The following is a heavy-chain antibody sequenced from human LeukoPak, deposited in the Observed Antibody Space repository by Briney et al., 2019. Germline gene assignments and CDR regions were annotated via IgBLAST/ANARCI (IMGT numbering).Heavy chain of an antibody. V-gene: IGHV4-59*01. CDR2: IYYSGST. J-gene: IGHJ4*02. CDR1: GGSISSYY. Sequence: PSETLPLTCTVSGGSISSYYWSWIRQPPGKGLEWIGYIYYSGSTNYNPSLKSRVTISVDTSKNQFSLKLSSVTAADTAVYYCARVPYDYVWGSYRLHYFDYWGQGTLVTVSS. D-gene: IGHD3-16*02. CDR3: ARVPYDYVWGSYRLHYFDY.